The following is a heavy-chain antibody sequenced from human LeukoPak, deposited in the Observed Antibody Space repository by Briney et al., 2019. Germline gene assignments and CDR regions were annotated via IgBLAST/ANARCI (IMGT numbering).Heavy chain of an antibody. CDR1: GFTFSSYS. D-gene: IGHD3-10*01. V-gene: IGHV3-21*01. CDR3: ARDPMVRGVIRYFDY. J-gene: IGHJ4*02. Sequence: GGSLRLSCAASGFTFSSYSMNWVRQAPGKGLEWVSSISSSSSYIYYADSVKGRFTISRDNAKNSLYLQMNSLRVEDTAVYYCARDPMVRGVIRYFDYWGQGTLVTVSS. CDR2: ISSSSSYI.